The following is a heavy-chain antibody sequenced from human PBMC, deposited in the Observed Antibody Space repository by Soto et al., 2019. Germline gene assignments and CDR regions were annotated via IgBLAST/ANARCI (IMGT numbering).Heavy chain of an antibody. J-gene: IGHJ3*02. CDR2: IYYSGST. CDR1: GGSISSYY. V-gene: IGHV4-59*08. CDR3: ARNEDGYKNAFDI. Sequence: SETLSLTCTVSGGSISSYYWSWIRQPPGKGLEWIGYIYYSGSTNYNPSLKSRVTISVDTSKNQFSLKLSSVTAADTAVYYCARNEDGYKNAFDIWGQGTMVTVSS. D-gene: IGHD5-12*01.